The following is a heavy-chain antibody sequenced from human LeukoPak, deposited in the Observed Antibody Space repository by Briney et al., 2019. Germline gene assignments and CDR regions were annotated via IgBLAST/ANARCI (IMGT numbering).Heavy chain of an antibody. V-gene: IGHV4-4*07. Sequence: RTSETLSLTCTVSGGSISSYYWSWIRQPAGKGLEWIGRIYTNGSTNYNPSLKSRVTMSVDTSKNQFSLKLSSVTAADRAMYYCARGRPYSASYYDSDYWGQGTLVTVSS. CDR3: ARGRPYSASYYDSDY. CDR1: GGSISSYY. J-gene: IGHJ4*02. D-gene: IGHD1-26*01. CDR2: IYTNGST.